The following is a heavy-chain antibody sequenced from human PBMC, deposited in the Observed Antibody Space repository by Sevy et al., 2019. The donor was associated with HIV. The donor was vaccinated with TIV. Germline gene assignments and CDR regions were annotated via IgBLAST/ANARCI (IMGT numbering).Heavy chain of an antibody. CDR1: GFTFSSYA. CDR2: ISGSGGST. J-gene: IGHJ6*03. D-gene: IGHD3-3*01. Sequence: GGSLRLSCAASGFTFSSYAMSWVRQAPGKGLEWVSAISGSGGSTYYADSVKGRFTISRDNSKNTLYPQMNSLRAEDTAVYYCAKVGDYDFWSGYYTESRYYYYMDVWGKGTTVTVSS. CDR3: AKVGDYDFWSGYYTESRYYYYMDV. V-gene: IGHV3-23*01.